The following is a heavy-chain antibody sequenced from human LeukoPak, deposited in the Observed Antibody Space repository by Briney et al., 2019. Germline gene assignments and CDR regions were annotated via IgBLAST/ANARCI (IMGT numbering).Heavy chain of an antibody. J-gene: IGHJ4*02. V-gene: IGHV4-59*01. D-gene: IGHD4-23*01. CDR1: GGSISSYY. CDR3: ARAPDGGPLDH. CDR2: IYYSGST. Sequence: SETLSLTCTVSGGSISSYYWSWLRQPPGKGLEWIGYIYYSGSTNYNPSLKSRVTISVDTSKNQFSLKLSSVTAADTAVYYCARAPDGGPLDHWGQGTLVTVSS.